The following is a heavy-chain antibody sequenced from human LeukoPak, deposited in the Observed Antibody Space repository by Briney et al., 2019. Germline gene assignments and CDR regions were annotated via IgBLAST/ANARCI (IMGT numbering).Heavy chain of an antibody. CDR1: GGSISSSNW. Sequence: SETLSLTCAVSGGSISSSNWWSWVRQPPGKGLEWFGEIIHSGSTNYNPSLKSRVTISVDKSKNQFSLKLSSVTAADTAVYYCARDRGSLGGELQSYAFDIWGQGTMVTVSS. J-gene: IGHJ3*02. V-gene: IGHV4-4*02. CDR3: ARDRGSLGGELQSYAFDI. CDR2: IIHSGST. D-gene: IGHD3-16*01.